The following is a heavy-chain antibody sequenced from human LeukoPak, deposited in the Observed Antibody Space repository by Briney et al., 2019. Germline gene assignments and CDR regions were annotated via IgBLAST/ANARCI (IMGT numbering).Heavy chain of an antibody. V-gene: IGHV1-69*13. CDR1: GGTFSSYA. CDR2: IIPIFGTA. CDR3: ARVMPYFYGMDV. D-gene: IGHD2-2*01. J-gene: IGHJ6*02. Sequence: SVKVSCKASGGTFSSYAISWVRQAPGQGLEWMGGIIPIFGTANYAQKFQGRVTITADESTSTAYMELSSLRSEDTAVYYCARVMPYFYGMDVWGQGTTVTVSS.